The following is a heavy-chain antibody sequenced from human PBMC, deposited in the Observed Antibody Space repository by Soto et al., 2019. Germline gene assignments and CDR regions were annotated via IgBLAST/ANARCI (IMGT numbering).Heavy chain of an antibody. CDR1: GYSFTSYW. D-gene: IGHD6-6*01. Sequence: ESLKISFKGSGYSFTSYWIGWVRQIPGKGLEWMGIIYPGDSDTRYSPSFQGQVTISADKSISTAYLQWSSLKASDTAMYYCARRGGYSSSSSIGGFDYWGQGTLVTVSS. CDR3: ARRGGYSSSSSIGGFDY. CDR2: IYPGDSDT. J-gene: IGHJ4*02. V-gene: IGHV5-51*01.